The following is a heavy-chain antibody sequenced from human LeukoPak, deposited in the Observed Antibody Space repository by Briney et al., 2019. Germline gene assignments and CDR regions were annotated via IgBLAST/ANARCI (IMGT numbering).Heavy chain of an antibody. CDR2: IWYDGSNK. CDR1: GFTFGSYG. CDR3: ARDRGLGNADYYGMDV. V-gene: IGHV3-33*01. Sequence: PGGSLRLSCAASGFTFGSYGMHWVRQAPGKGLEWVAVIWYDGSNKYYADSVKGRFTISRDNSKNTLYLQMNSLRAEDTAVYYCARDRGLGNADYYGMDVWGQGTTVTVSS. D-gene: IGHD7-27*01. J-gene: IGHJ6*02.